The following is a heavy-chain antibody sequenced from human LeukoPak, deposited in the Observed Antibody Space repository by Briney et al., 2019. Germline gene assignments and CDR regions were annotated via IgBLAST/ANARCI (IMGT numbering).Heavy chain of an antibody. CDR3: ANHPSDGREFY. CDR2: IKEDGSQK. D-gene: IGHD2-21*01. CDR1: RFNFSTYW. Sequence: GGSLRLSCAASRFNFSTYWINWVRQAPGKGLEWVANIKEDGSQKYYVDSVKGRFTISRGNANNSLYLQMNSLRAEDTAVYYCANHPSDGREFYWGQGTLVTVSS. J-gene: IGHJ4*02. V-gene: IGHV3-7*01.